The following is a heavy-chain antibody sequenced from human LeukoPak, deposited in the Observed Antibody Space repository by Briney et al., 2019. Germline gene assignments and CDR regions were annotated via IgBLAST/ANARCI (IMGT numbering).Heavy chain of an antibody. V-gene: IGHV3-48*01. D-gene: IGHD3-3*01. J-gene: IGHJ4*02. CDR2: ISSSSTI. CDR1: GFTFSSYS. Sequence: GGSLRLSCAASGFTFSSYSMNWVRQAPGKGLEWVSYISSSSTIYYADSVKGRFTISRDNAKNSLYLQMNSLRAEDTAVYYCARFDFWSGYYAFGDDYWGQGTLVTVSS. CDR3: ARFDFWSGYYAFGDDY.